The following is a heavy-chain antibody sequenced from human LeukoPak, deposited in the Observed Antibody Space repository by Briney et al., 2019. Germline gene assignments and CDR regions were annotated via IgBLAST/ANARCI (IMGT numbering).Heavy chain of an antibody. CDR3: ARGSCSTTNCPSFDH. V-gene: IGHV3-21*01. CDR1: GLSVSSNF. D-gene: IGHD2-2*01. Sequence: PGGSLRLSCAATGLSVSSNFMNWVRQAPGKGLEWVSSITSSSTYISYADLVKGRFTISRDNAKNSLYLQMGSLRSEDTAIYYCARGSCSTTNCPSFDHWGQGTLVTVSS. CDR2: ITSSSTYI. J-gene: IGHJ4*02.